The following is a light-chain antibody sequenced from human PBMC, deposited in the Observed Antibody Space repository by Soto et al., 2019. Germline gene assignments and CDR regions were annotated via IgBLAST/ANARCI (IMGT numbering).Light chain of an antibody. Sequence: QSVLTQPASVSGSPGQSITISCIGTSSYVGAFNYVSWYQHHPGKAPKLIIYDVTDRPSGVSNRFSASKSGNTASLTISGLQAEDEADYYCSSYTTRTTEAFGTGTKVTVL. CDR3: SSYTTRTTEA. CDR2: DVT. V-gene: IGLV2-14*03. CDR1: SSYVGAFNY. J-gene: IGLJ1*01.